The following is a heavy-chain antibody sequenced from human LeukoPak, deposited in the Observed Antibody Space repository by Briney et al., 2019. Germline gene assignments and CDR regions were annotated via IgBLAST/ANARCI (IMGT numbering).Heavy chain of an antibody. V-gene: IGHV3-23*01. CDR2: ISGSGART. CDR3: ARVGSSWYSDY. D-gene: IGHD6-13*01. Sequence: PGGSLTLSCAASGFTFSSYAMGWVRQAPGKGLEWVSAISGSGARTYYADSVKGRFTISRDNAKNSLYLQMNSLRAEDTAVYYCARVGSSWYSDYWGQGTLVTVSS. J-gene: IGHJ4*02. CDR1: GFTFSSYA.